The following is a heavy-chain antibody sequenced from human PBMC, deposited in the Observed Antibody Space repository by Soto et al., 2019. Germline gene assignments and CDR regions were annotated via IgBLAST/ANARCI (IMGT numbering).Heavy chain of an antibody. Sequence: GGSLRLSCAASGFTFSNAWINWVRQAPGKGLEWVGRIKSKTDGGTTDYAEPVKGRFAISRDDSNNMVYLQMNSLKIEDTAVYYCTADSYSTIIIVRFDYWGHGTLVTVSS. CDR2: IKSKTDGGTT. CDR1: GFTFSNAW. J-gene: IGHJ4*01. CDR3: TADSYSTIIIVRFDY. V-gene: IGHV3-15*07. D-gene: IGHD3-22*01.